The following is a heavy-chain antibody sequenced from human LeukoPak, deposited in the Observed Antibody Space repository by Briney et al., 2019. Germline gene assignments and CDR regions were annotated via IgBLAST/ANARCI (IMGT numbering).Heavy chain of an antibody. V-gene: IGHV1-24*01. CDR3: ATDIATGYSPRDY. D-gene: IGHD3-9*01. J-gene: IGHJ4*02. Sequence: ASVKVSCKVSGYTLTELSMHWVGQAPGKGLEWMGGFDPEEGETIYAQKFQGRVTMTEDTSTDTAYMELSSLRSEDTAVYYCATDIATGYSPRDYWGQGTLVTVSS. CDR2: FDPEEGET. CDR1: GYTLTELS.